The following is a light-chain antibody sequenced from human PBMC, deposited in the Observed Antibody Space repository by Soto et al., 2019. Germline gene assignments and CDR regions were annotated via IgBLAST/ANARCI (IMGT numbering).Light chain of an antibody. V-gene: IGLV2-14*01. CDR3: SSYTSSGTYV. CDR2: DVS. Sequence: QSALTQPASVSGSPGQSITISCTGTSSDVGGYNYVSWYQQHPGKAPTLMIYDVSNRPSGVSNRFSGSKSGNTASLTISGLQAEDEADYYCSSYTSSGTYVFGSGTKVTVL. J-gene: IGLJ1*01. CDR1: SSDVGGYNY.